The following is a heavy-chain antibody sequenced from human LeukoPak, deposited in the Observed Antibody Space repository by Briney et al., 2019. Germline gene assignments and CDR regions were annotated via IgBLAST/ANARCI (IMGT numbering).Heavy chain of an antibody. D-gene: IGHD3-9*01. CDR1: GDSISSGDYY. CDR2: IYYSGGT. CDR3: ARTYYDILTGYPAGFDY. V-gene: IGHV4-30-4*01. J-gene: IGHJ4*02. Sequence: SETLSLTCTVSGDSISSGDYYWSWIRQPPGKGLEWIGYIYYSGGTYYTPSLKSRVTISVDRSKNQFSLKLSSVTAADTAVYYCARTYYDILTGYPAGFDYWGQGTLVTVSS.